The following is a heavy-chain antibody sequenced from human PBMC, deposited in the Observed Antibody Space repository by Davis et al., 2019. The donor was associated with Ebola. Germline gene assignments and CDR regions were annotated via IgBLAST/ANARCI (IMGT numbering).Heavy chain of an antibody. J-gene: IGHJ4*02. CDR3: AKDWDGSYLRTPSCFDY. D-gene: IGHD1-26*01. V-gene: IGHV3-15*07. Sequence: GESLKISCAASGFTFRNAWMNWVRQAPGKGLEWVGRIKREIDGGAIDYAAPVRGRFTISRDDSKNTLYLQMNSLRAEDTAVYYCAKDWDGSYLRTPSCFDYWGQGTLVTVSS. CDR2: IKREIDGGAI. CDR1: GFTFRNAW.